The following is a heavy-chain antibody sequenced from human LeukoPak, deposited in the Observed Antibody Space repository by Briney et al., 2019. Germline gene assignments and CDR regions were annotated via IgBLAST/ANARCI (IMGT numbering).Heavy chain of an antibody. CDR2: INGGSGTT. CDR3: AKGSAGAGSYRPFDY. V-gene: IGHV3-23*01. Sequence: GGSLRLSCAASGFTFSNAVMSWVRQAPGEGLEWVSAINGGSGTTYAESVKGRFTISRDNSKNTLYLQMNTLRVEDTALYYCAKGSAGAGSYRPFDYWGHGTLVTVSS. D-gene: IGHD3-10*01. J-gene: IGHJ4*01. CDR1: GFTFSNAV.